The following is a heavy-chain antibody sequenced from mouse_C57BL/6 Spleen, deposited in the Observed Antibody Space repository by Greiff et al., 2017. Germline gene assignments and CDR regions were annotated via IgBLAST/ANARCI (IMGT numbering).Heavy chain of an antibody. V-gene: IGHV1-26*01. J-gene: IGHJ2*01. Sequence: EVHLVESGPELVKPGASVKISCKASGYTFTDYYMNWVKQSHGKSLEWIGDINPNNGGTSYNQKFKGKATLTVDKSSSTAYMELRSLTSEDSAVYYCARSGNWYFDYWGQGTTLTVSS. CDR1: GYTFTDYY. CDR3: ARSGNWYFDY. CDR2: INPNNGGT. D-gene: IGHD4-1*01.